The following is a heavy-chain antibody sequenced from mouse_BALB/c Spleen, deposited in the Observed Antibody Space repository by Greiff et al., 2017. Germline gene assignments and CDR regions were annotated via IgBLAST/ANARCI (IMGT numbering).Heavy chain of an antibody. Sequence: VQLQQSGTVLARPGASVKMSCKASGYTFTSYWMHWVKQRPGQGLEWIGAIYPGNSDTSYNQKFKGKAKLTAVTSTSTAYMELSSLTNEDSAVYYCTRWAITTVVDYWGQGTTLTVSS. J-gene: IGHJ2*01. D-gene: IGHD1-1*01. CDR3: TRWAITTVVDY. CDR2: IYPGNSDT. V-gene: IGHV1-5*01. CDR1: GYTFTSYW.